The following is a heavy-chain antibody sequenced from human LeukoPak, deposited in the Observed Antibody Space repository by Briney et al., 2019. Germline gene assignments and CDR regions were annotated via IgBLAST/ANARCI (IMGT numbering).Heavy chain of an antibody. CDR2: INTNTGNP. CDR1: GYTFTSYA. CDR3: ARDFSDYGSGIPGFDP. J-gene: IGHJ5*02. D-gene: IGHD3-10*01. V-gene: IGHV7-4-1*02. Sequence: ASVKVSCKASGYTFTSYAMNWVRQAPGQGLEWMGWINTNTGNPTYAQGFTGRFVFSSDTSVSTAYLQISSLKAEDTAVYYCARDFSDYGSGIPGFDPWGQGTLVTVSS.